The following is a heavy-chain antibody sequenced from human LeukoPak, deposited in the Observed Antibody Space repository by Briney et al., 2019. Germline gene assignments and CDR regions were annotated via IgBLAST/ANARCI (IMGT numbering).Heavy chain of an antibody. CDR1: GFTFSTYS. D-gene: IGHD6-13*01. CDR2: ISSTSTI. CDR3: ARVAENA. Sequence: GGSLRLSCAASGFTFSTYSMNWVRQAPGKGLEWIPYISSTSTIYYADSVKGRFTISRDNAKNSLYLQMNSLRAEDTAVYYCARVAENAWGQGTLVTVSS. J-gene: IGHJ5*02. V-gene: IGHV3-48*01.